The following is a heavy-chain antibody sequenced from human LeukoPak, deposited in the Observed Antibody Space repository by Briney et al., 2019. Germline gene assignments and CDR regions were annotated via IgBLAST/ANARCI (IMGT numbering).Heavy chain of an antibody. J-gene: IGHJ3*02. D-gene: IGHD4/OR15-4a*01. CDR1: GFTFRSYD. Sequence: AGGSLRLSCTASGFTFRSYDMHWVRHATGKGLEWVSGIDTAADTYYAGFVKGRFTISRENAKNSLYLQMNSLRAEDTAVYYCASGQVVGAGAKNAFDIWGQGTMVTVSS. V-gene: IGHV3-13*01. CDR3: ASGQVVGAGAKNAFDI. CDR2: IDTAADT.